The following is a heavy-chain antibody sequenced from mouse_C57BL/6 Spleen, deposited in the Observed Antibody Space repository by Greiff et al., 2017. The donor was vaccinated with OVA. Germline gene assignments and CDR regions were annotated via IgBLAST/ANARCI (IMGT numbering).Heavy chain of an antibody. CDR1: GYAFTNYL. CDR3: ARPQSYYYGSSD. Sequence: VQLQQSGAELVRPGTSVKVSCKASGYAFTNYLIEWVKQRPGQGLEWIGVINPGSGGTNYNEKFKGKATLTADKSSSTAYMQLSSLTSEDSAVYFCARPQSYYYGSSDWGQGTTLTVSS. V-gene: IGHV1-54*01. D-gene: IGHD1-1*01. CDR2: INPGSGGT. J-gene: IGHJ2*01.